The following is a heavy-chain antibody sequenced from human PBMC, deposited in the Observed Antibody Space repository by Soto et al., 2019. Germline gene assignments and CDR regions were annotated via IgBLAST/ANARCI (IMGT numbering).Heavy chain of an antibody. CDR2: ISSSSSYI. CDR1: GFTFSSYS. CDR3: ARAPPGDTAMNDY. D-gene: IGHD5-18*01. J-gene: IGHJ4*01. Sequence: PVGSLRLSGAASGFTFSSYSMHWVRQAPGKGLEWLSSISSSSSYIYYADSVKGRFTISRDNAKNSLYLQMNSLRAEDTAVYYGARAPPGDTAMNDYWGQGTLVTVSS. V-gene: IGHV3-21*01.